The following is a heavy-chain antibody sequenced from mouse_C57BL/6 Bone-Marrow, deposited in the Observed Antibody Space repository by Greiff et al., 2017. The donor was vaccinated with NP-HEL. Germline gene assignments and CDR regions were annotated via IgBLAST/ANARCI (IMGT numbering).Heavy chain of an antibody. Sequence: QVQLKESGAELARPGASVKMSCKASGYTFTSYTMHWVKQRPGQGLEWIGYINPSSGYTKYNQKFKDKATLTADKSSSTAYMQLSSLTSEDSAVYYCATWESWYFDVWGTGTTVTVSS. CDR2: INPSSGYT. CDR1: GYTFTSYT. J-gene: IGHJ1*03. CDR3: ATWESWYFDV. D-gene: IGHD4-1*01. V-gene: IGHV1-4*01.